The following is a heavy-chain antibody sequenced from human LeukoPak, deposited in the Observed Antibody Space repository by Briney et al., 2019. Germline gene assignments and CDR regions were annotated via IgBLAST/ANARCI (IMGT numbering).Heavy chain of an antibody. CDR3: ARYDYGGNSGRLDY. CDR2: IIPIFGTA. Sequence: SVKVSCKSSGGTFSSYAISWVRQAPGQGLEWMGGIIPIFGTANYAQKFQGRVTITADESTSTAYMGLSSLRSEDTAVYYCARYDYGGNSGRLDYWGQGTLVTVSS. V-gene: IGHV1-69*01. CDR1: GGTFSSYA. J-gene: IGHJ4*02. D-gene: IGHD4-23*01.